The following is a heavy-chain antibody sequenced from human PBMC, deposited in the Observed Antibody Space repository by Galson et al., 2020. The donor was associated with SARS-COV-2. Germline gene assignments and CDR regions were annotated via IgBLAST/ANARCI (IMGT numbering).Heavy chain of an antibody. CDR2: IDWNGDST. Sequence: GGSLRLSCAASGFPFDDYGMSWVRQAPGKGLEWVSSIDWNGDSTAYADSLKGRVTISRDNAKNSLYLHMNNLRADDTALYHCVRDRIITGTAGNDAFSLWGQGTLVIVSS. D-gene: IGHD1-20*01. CDR1: GFPFDDYG. V-gene: IGHV3-20*01. CDR3: VRDRIITGTAGNDAFSL. J-gene: IGHJ3*01.